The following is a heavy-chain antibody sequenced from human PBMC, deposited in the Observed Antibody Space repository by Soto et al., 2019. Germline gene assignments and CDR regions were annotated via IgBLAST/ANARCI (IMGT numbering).Heavy chain of an antibody. CDR1: GGSISSSSYY. Sequence: SETLSLTCTVSGGSISSSSYYWGWIRQPPGKGLEWIGSIYYSGSTYYNPSLKSRVTISVDTSKNQFSLKLSSVTAADTAVYYCARTWSADDSSGYYVDYWGQGTLVTVSS. CDR3: ARTWSADDSSGYYVDY. J-gene: IGHJ4*02. CDR2: IYYSGST. D-gene: IGHD3-22*01. V-gene: IGHV4-39*01.